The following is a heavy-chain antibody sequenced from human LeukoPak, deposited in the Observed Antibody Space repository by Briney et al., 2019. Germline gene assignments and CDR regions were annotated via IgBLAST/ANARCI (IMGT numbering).Heavy chain of an antibody. Sequence: PGGSLRLSCAASGFTFSNYDLNWVRQAPGKGLEWVSGISGSGASTYYADSVKGRFTISRDNSNNRLYLQMSGLTAADTAVYYCAKDRSIGTYYTFDHWGQGTLVTVSS. CDR2: ISGSGAST. CDR1: GFTFSNYD. J-gene: IGHJ4*02. D-gene: IGHD1-26*01. CDR3: AKDRSIGTYYTFDH. V-gene: IGHV3-23*01.